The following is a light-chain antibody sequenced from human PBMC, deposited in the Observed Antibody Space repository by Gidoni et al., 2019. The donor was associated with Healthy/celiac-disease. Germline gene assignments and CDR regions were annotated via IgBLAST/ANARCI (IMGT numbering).Light chain of an antibody. Sequence: EIVFTQPPATLSSSPGERPTLSCSASQRVSSYLAWYQQEPGQAPRLLIYDASNRATGIPARCSGSGSATDFTLTISSLEPEDFAVYYCQQRSNWLSITFGQGTRLEIK. V-gene: IGKV3-11*01. CDR3: QQRSNWLSIT. CDR1: QRVSSY. CDR2: DAS. J-gene: IGKJ5*01.